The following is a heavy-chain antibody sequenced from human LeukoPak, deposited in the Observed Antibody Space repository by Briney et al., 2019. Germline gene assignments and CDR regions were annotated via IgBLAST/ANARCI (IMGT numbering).Heavy chain of an antibody. CDR1: GYTFTGYY. V-gene: IGHV1-2*02. CDR2: INPSSGGT. Sequence: ASVKVSCKASGYTFTGYYMHCVRQAPGQGLEWMGWINPSSGGTNYAQKFQGRVTMTRDTSFSTAYMELSRLRSDDTAVYYCARTAFGYYDSSGYSQGPYDYWGQGTLVTVSS. J-gene: IGHJ4*02. CDR3: ARTAFGYYDSSGYSQGPYDY. D-gene: IGHD3-22*01.